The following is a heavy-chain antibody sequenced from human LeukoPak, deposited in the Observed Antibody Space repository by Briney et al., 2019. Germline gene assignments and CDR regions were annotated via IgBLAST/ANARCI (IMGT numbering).Heavy chain of an antibody. Sequence: SETLSLTCTVSGGSISSYYWSWIRQPPGKGLEWIGYIYYSGSTNYNPSLKCRVTISVDTSKNQFSLKLSSVTAADTAVYYRARERGINWFDPWGQGTLVTVSS. J-gene: IGHJ5*02. V-gene: IGHV4-59*01. CDR2: IYYSGST. CDR3: ARERGINWFDP. CDR1: GGSISSYY.